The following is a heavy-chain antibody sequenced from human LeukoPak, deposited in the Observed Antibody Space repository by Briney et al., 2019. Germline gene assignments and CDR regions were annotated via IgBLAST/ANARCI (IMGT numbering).Heavy chain of an antibody. Sequence: SETLSLTCTASGGSISSYYWSWIRQPPGKRLEWIGYIYYSGSTNYNPSLKSRVTISIDTSKNQFSLKLSSVTAADTAVYYCARGTHSGSYLYYFDYWGQGTLVTVSS. D-gene: IGHD1-26*01. J-gene: IGHJ4*02. CDR3: ARGTHSGSYLYYFDY. CDR1: GGSISSYY. V-gene: IGHV4-59*01. CDR2: IYYSGST.